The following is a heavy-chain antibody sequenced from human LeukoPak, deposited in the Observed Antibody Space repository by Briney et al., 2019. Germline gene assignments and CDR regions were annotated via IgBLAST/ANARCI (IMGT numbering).Heavy chain of an antibody. D-gene: IGHD3-16*01. V-gene: IGHV4-34*01. CDR1: GGSISGYY. CDR3: ASMLSDY. J-gene: IGHJ4*02. Sequence: SETLSLTCTVSGGSISGYYWSWLRQPPGKGLEWIGEINHSGSTNYNPSLKSRVTISVDTSKNQFSLKLSSVTAADTAVYYCASMLSDYWGQGTLVTVSS. CDR2: INHSGST.